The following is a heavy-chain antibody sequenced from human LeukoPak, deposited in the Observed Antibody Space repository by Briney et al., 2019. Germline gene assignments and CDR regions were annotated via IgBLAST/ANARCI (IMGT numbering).Heavy chain of an antibody. V-gene: IGHV4-34*01. J-gene: IGHJ4*02. D-gene: IGHD4-17*01. CDR3: ARGPRVTTTVSQQRGRRKNYFDY. CDR2: INHSGST. CDR1: GGSFSGYY. Sequence: SETLSLTCAVYGGSFSGYYWSWIRQPPGKGLEWIGEINHSGSTNYNPSLKSRVTISVDTSKNQFSLKLSSVTAADTAVHYCARGPRVTTTVSQQRGRRKNYFDYWGQGTLVTVSS.